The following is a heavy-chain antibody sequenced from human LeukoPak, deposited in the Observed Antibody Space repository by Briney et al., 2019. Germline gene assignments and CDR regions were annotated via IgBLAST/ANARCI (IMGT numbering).Heavy chain of an antibody. CDR3: ASVWFGNDY. CDR2: ISSSSSYI. J-gene: IGHJ4*02. D-gene: IGHD3-10*01. Sequence: LEWFSSISSSSSYIYYADSVKGRFTISRDNAKNSLYLQMNSLRAEDTAVYYCASVWFGNDYWGQGTXVTVSS. V-gene: IGHV3-21*01.